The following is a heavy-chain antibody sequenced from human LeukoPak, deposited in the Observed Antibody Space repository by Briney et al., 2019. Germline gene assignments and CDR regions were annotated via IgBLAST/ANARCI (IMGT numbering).Heavy chain of an antibody. CDR2: IIPILGIA. D-gene: IGHD5-24*01. Sequence: SVKVSCKASGGTFSSYTISWVRQTPGQGLEWMGRIIPILGIANYAQKFQGRVTITTDESTSTAYMELSSLRSEDTAVYYCARVTEMATIDYWGQGTLVTVSS. CDR3: ARVTEMATIDY. V-gene: IGHV1-69*16. CDR1: GGTFSSYT. J-gene: IGHJ4*02.